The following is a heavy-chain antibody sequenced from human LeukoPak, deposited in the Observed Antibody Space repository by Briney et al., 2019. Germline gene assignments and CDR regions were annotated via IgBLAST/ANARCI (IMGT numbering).Heavy chain of an antibody. D-gene: IGHD1-26*01. CDR2: ISSASGSI. CDR1: GFTFSSYS. V-gene: IGHV3-48*04. CDR3: ARGGSGSSGAPFDY. J-gene: IGHJ4*02. Sequence: GGSLRLSCAASGFTFSSYSMNWVRQAPGKGLEWVSYISSASGSIYYADSVKGRFTISRDNAKNSLYLQMNSLRAEDTAVYYCARGGSGSSGAPFDYWGQGTLVTVSS.